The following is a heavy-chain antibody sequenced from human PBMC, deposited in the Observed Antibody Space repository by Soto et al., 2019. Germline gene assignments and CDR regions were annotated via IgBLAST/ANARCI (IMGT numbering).Heavy chain of an antibody. V-gene: IGHV4-59*01. CDR2: IYYSGST. CDR3: ARASEIVPLNDY. J-gene: IGHJ4*02. D-gene: IGHD1-26*01. CDR1: GGSISSYY. Sequence: PSETLSLTCTVSGGSISSYYWSWIRQPPGKGLEWIGYIYYSGSTNYNPSLKSRVTISVDTSENQFSLKLSSVTAADTAVYYCARASEIVPLNDYWGQGTLVTVSS.